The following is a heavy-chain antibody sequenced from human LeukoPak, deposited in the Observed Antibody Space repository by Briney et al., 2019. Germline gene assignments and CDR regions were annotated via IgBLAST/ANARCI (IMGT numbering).Heavy chain of an antibody. CDR1: GGSISSYY. J-gene: IGHJ4*02. CDR3: ARGRTYDYVWGSYRQGPLDY. D-gene: IGHD3-16*02. V-gene: IGHV4-34*01. Sequence: SETLSLTCTVSGGSISSYYWSWIQQPPGKGLEWIGEINHSGSTDYNPSLKSRATISVDTSKNQFSLKLSSVTAADTAVYYCARGRTYDYVWGSYRQGPLDYWGQGTLVTVSS. CDR2: INHSGST.